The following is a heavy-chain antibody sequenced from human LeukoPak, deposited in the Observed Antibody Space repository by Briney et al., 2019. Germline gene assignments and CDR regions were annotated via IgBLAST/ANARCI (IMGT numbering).Heavy chain of an antibody. J-gene: IGHJ6*02. CDR3: ARLIGSSWYGYYYYYYGMDV. CDR1: GYTFTSYD. CDR2: MNPNSGNT. D-gene: IGHD6-13*01. Sequence: ASVRVSCKASGYTFTSYDINWVRQATGQGLEWMGWMNPNSGNTGYAQKSQGRVTMTRNTSISTAYMELSSLRSEDTAVCYCARLIGSSWYGYYYYYYGMDVWGQGTTVTVSS. V-gene: IGHV1-8*01.